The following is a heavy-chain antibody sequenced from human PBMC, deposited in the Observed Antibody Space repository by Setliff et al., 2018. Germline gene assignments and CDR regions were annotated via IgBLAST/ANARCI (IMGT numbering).Heavy chain of an antibody. J-gene: IGHJ3*01. CDR3: VRHMTYYDFWRGYYSTSDAFHV. Sequence: GESLKISCAASGFTFSDSTMHWVRQASGKGLEWVGRIRTKANSYATAYATSVQDRFTISRHDSESTTYLQMNGLKTEDTAVCYCVRHMTYYDFWRGYYSTSDAFHVWGQGTMVTVSS. D-gene: IGHD3-3*01. CDR1: GFTFSDST. V-gene: IGHV3-73*01. CDR2: IRTKANSYAT.